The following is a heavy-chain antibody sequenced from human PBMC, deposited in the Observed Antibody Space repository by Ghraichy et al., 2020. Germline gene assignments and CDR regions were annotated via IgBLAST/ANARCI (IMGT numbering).Heavy chain of an antibody. Sequence: SETLSLTCAVSGDSISSATNSWTWIRQPPGKGLEWIGYIYHNGSTHYNPSLKSRITISVDRSKKQFSLKLTSVTAADTAVYYCARVSPGVALDYWGQGALVTVSS. D-gene: IGHD3-10*01. J-gene: IGHJ4*02. CDR3: ARVSPGVALDY. CDR1: GDSISSATNS. V-gene: IGHV4-30-2*01. CDR2: IYHNGST.